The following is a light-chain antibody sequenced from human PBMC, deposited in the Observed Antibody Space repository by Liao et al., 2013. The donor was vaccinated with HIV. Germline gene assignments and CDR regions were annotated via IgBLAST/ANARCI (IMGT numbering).Light chain of an antibody. V-gene: IGLV3-21*01. CDR1: NIGSKS. Sequence: SYELTQPPSVSVAPGKTARITCGGNNIGSKSVHRYQQKPGQAPVLVIYYDSDRPSGIPERFSGSNSGNTATLTISRVEAGDEADYYCQVWDSTSDHPEVVFGGGTKLTVL. CDR2: YDS. J-gene: IGLJ2*01. CDR3: QVWDSTSDHPEVV.